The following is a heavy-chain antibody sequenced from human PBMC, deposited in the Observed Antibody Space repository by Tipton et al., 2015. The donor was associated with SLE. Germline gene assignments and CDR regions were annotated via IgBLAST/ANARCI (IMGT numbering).Heavy chain of an antibody. Sequence: TLSLTCTVSGGSVSSGSYYWGWIRQPPGKGLEWIGSIYYSGSTYYNPSLKSRVTISVDTSKNQFSLKLSSVTAADTAVYYCARDMTTVTAWFDPWGQGTLVTVSS. J-gene: IGHJ5*02. CDR1: GGSVSSGSYY. V-gene: IGHV4-39*07. CDR3: ARDMTTVTAWFDP. CDR2: IYYSGST. D-gene: IGHD4-17*01.